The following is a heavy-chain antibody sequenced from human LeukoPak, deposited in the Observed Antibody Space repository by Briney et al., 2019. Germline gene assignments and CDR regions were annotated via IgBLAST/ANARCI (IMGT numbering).Heavy chain of an antibody. Sequence: AASVKVSCKASGGTFSSYAISWVQQAPGQGLEWMGRIIPTLGIANYAQKFQGRVTITADKSTSTAYMELSSLRSEDTAVYYCARDTSIVVIYYGMDVWGQGTTVTVSS. CDR1: GGTFSSYA. J-gene: IGHJ6*02. CDR3: ARDTSIVVIYYGMDV. D-gene: IGHD3-22*01. CDR2: IIPTLGIA. V-gene: IGHV1-69*04.